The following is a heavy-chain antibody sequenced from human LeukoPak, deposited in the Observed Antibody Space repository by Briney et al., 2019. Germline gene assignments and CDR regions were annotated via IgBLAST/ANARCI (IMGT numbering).Heavy chain of an antibody. Sequence: ASVKVSCKASGYTFTSYWIGWVRQMPGKGLEWMGIIYPGDSDTRYSPSFQGQVTISADKSISTAYLQWSSLKASDTAMYYCARLGPPLSTSRFDYWGQGTLVTVSS. D-gene: IGHD2/OR15-2a*01. J-gene: IGHJ4*02. CDR3: ARLGPPLSTSRFDY. V-gene: IGHV5-51*01. CDR1: GYTFTSYW. CDR2: IYPGDSDT.